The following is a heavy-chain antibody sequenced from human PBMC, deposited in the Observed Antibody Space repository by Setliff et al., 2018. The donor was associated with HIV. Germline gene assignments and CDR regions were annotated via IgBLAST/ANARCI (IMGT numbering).Heavy chain of an antibody. CDR1: GFSFSRYA. J-gene: IGHJ3*02. CDR2: ISGSGANT. D-gene: IGHD2-15*01. CDR3: ARGGFNHAFDI. Sequence: PGGSLRLSCAASGFSFSRYAMGWVRQAPGKGLEWVSAISGSGANTYYADSVKGRFTISRDDSKSTLYLHMNSLRVEDTAVYYCARGGFNHAFDIWGQGTMVTVSS. V-gene: IGHV3-23*01.